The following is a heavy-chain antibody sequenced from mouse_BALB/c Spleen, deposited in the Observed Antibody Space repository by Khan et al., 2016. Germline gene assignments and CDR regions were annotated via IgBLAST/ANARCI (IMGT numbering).Heavy chain of an antibody. J-gene: IGHJ2*01. Sequence: QVQLQQSGAELARPGASVKLSCKASGYTFTDYYINWVKQRTGQGLEWIGEIYPGSDNTYYNERFKGKATLTADKSSSTAYMQLSSLTSEDSAVYFCARGGGTSDYWGQGTTLTVSS. V-gene: IGHV1-76*01. CDR3: ARGGGTSDY. CDR1: GYTFTDYY. CDR2: IYPGSDNT. D-gene: IGHD2-14*01.